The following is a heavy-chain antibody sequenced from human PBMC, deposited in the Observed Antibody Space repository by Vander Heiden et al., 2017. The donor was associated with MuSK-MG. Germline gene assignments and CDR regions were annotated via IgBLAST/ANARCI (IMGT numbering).Heavy chain of an antibody. Sequence: EVQLVQFGAEVKMPGESLTLPCKGSGYSFNIYWIGWVRQMPGKGLEWMGIIYPSDSDSRYSPSFQGQVTFAADKSISTAYRQWSSLKASDTGMYYCARYYYDSATYAFDIWGQGTMVTVSS. CDR3: ARYYYDSATYAFDI. CDR1: GYSFNIYW. D-gene: IGHD3-22*01. V-gene: IGHV5-51*03. CDR2: IYPSDSDS. J-gene: IGHJ3*02.